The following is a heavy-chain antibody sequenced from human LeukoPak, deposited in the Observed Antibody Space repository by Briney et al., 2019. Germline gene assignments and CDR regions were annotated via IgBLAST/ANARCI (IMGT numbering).Heavy chain of an antibody. D-gene: IGHD1-26*01. CDR3: ARHVSGSSWFFDY. J-gene: IGHJ4*02. Sequence: PSETLSLTCTVSGGSMTTYYWSWIRQPPGKGLEWIGHIYYSGNTNYNPSLNSRVTISLDTSKKQFSLKLSSVTAADTAVYYCARHVSGSSWFFDYWGQGTLVTVSS. V-gene: IGHV4-59*08. CDR2: IYYSGNT. CDR1: GGSMTTYY.